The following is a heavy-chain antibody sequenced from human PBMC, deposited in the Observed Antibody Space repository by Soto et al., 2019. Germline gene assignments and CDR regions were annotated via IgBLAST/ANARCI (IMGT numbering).Heavy chain of an antibody. CDR2: IYYSGST. V-gene: IGHV4-59*01. CDR3: ASLDYRTTHFDY. D-gene: IGHD4-4*01. J-gene: IGHJ4*02. Sequence: SETLSLTCTVSGGSISSYYWSWIRQPPGKGLEWIGYIYYSGSTNYNPSLKSRVTISVDTSKNQFSLKLSSVTAADTAVYYCASLDYRTTHFDYWGQGTLVTVSS. CDR1: GGSISSYY.